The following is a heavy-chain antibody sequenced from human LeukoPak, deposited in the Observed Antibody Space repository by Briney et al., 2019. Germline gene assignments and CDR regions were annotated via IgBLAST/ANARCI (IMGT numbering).Heavy chain of an antibody. CDR2: IIPILGIA. J-gene: IGHJ4*02. Sequence: ASVKVSCKASGGTFSSYAISWVRQAPGQGLEWMGRIIPILGIANYAQKLQGRVTMTTDTSTSTAYMELRSLRSDDTAVYYCARDSSGYYYEDYWGQGTLVTVSS. CDR1: GGTFSSYA. V-gene: IGHV1-69*04. D-gene: IGHD3-22*01. CDR3: ARDSSGYYYEDY.